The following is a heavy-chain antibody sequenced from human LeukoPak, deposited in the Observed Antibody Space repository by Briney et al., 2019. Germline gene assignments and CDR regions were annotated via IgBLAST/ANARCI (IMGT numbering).Heavy chain of an antibody. D-gene: IGHD6-6*01. CDR2: IKQDGSEK. V-gene: IGHV3-7*01. J-gene: IGHJ4*02. CDR1: GFTFSSYW. CDR3: GRVSSYPLYSHPLDY. Sequence: PGGSLRLSCAASGFTFSSYWMSWVRQAPGKGLEWVANIKQDGSEKYYVDSVKGRFTISRDNARNSLYLQMNSLRAEDTAVYYCGRVSSYPLYSHPLDYWGQGTLVTVSS.